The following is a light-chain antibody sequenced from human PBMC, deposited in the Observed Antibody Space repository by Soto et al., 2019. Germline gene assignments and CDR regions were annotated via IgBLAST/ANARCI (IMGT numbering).Light chain of an antibody. CDR3: QQYGSSSWT. V-gene: IGKV3-20*01. Sequence: EIVLTQSPGTLSLSPGERATLSCRASQDVTSSYLAWYQQKPGQAPRLLIYGASSRPTGIPDRFSGSGSGTDFTLTISRLEPEEFAVYYCQQYGSSSWTFGQGTKVEIK. CDR2: GAS. CDR1: QDVTSSY. J-gene: IGKJ1*01.